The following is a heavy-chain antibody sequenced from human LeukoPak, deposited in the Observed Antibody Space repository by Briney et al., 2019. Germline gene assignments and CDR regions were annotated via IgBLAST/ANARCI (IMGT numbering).Heavy chain of an antibody. D-gene: IGHD1-26*01. V-gene: IGHV5-51*01. CDR2: IYPSDSDT. J-gene: IGHJ3*02. Sequence: HGESLKISCKASGYSFTSYWIGWVRQMPGKGLEWMGIIYPSDSDTRYSPSFQGQVTISADKSISTAYLQWSSLKASDTAMYYCARRPWELLGAFDIWGQGTMVTVSS. CDR3: ARRPWELLGAFDI. CDR1: GYSFTSYW.